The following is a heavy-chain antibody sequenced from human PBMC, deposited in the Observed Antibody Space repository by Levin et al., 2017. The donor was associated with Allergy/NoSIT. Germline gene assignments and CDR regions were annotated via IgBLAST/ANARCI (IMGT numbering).Heavy chain of an antibody. J-gene: IGHJ3*01. CDR1: GDSITSRSYF. V-gene: IGHV4-39*01. CDR2: THYSGST. D-gene: IGHD3-3*01. CDR3: ARSGNYAYDAFTF. Sequence: SQTLSLTCTVSGDSITSRSYFWGWIRQPPGKGLEWIGNTHYSGSTHYNSSLESRVTISVDTSKSQISLRLTSVTASDTAVYYCARSGNYAYDAFTFWGQGTMVTVSS.